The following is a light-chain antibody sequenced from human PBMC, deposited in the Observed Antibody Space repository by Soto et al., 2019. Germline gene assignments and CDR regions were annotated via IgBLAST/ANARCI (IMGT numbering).Light chain of an antibody. V-gene: IGKV1-5*01. J-gene: IGKJ5*01. Sequence: DIQVTQSPSTLSASVGDRVTITCRASQSISTWLAWYQQEPGKAPKLLIYDASNLEGGVPSRFSGGGSGTEFTLTISSLQPDDFAIYYCQQYNNYAVTFGQGTRLEIK. CDR3: QQYNNYAVT. CDR1: QSISTW. CDR2: DAS.